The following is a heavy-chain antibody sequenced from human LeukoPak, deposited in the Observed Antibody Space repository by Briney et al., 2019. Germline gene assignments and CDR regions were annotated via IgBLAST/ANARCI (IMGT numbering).Heavy chain of an antibody. D-gene: IGHD5-12*01. J-gene: IGHJ4*02. CDR3: AKGDIVATTFDY. Sequence: PGGSLRLSCAASGFTFSSYAMSWVRQAPGKGLEWVSAISGSGGSTYYADSVKGRFTISRDNPKNTLYLQMNSLRAEDTAVYYCAKGDIVATTFDYWGQGTLVTVSS. CDR2: ISGSGGST. V-gene: IGHV3-23*01. CDR1: GFTFSSYA.